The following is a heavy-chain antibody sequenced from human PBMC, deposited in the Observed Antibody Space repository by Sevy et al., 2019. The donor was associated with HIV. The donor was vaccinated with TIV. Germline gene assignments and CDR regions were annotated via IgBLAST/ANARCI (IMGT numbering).Heavy chain of an antibody. CDR2: VTSDGAT. Sequence: GSLRLSCAASGLSLTTTGLSWVRQAPGKGLEWVAGVTSDGATYYADSVRDRFTVSRDNSKNTLYLQLNSLRADDTAVFYCAGGDTTMITDLDYWGQGTLVTVSS. CDR3: AGGDTTMITDLDY. V-gene: IGHV3-23*01. J-gene: IGHJ4*02. CDR1: GLSLTTTG. D-gene: IGHD3-16*01.